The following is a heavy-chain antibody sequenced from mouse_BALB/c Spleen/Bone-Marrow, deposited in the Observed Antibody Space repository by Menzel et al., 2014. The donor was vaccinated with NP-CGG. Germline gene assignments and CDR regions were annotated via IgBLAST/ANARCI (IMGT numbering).Heavy chain of an antibody. V-gene: IGHV1-4*01. Sequence: VQLQQSGAELVRPGASVKMSCKASGYTFTSYTMHWVKQRPGQGLEWIGYINPSSGYTNYNQKFKDKATLTADKSSNTAYMQLSSLTSEDSAVYYCARESLYGSNYYWGQGTTPTVSS. J-gene: IGHJ2*01. CDR3: ARESLYGSNYY. D-gene: IGHD1-1*01. CDR2: INPSSGYT. CDR1: GYTFTSYT.